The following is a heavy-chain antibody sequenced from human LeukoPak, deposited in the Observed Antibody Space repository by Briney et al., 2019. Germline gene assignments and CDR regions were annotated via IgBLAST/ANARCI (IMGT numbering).Heavy chain of an antibody. CDR2: IYSDESTT. CDR1: GFTFSDYW. V-gene: IGHV3-74*01. J-gene: IGHJ6*02. CDR3: ARGIVATIQSQYYYYYGMDV. Sequence: GGSLRLSCAASGFTFSDYWMHWVRQAPGKGLEWVSRIYSDESTTYYADSVKGRFTISRDNAKNTLYLQMNSLRAEDTAVYYCARGIVATIQSQYYYYYGMDVWGQGTTVTVSS. D-gene: IGHD5-12*01.